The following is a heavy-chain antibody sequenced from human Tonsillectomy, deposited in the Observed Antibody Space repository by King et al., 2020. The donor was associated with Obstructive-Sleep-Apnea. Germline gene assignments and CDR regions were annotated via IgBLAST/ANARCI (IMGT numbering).Heavy chain of an antibody. J-gene: IGHJ4*02. V-gene: IGHV4-39*01. CDR2: IYYSGST. CDR3: ATPYSSSWYGGVDY. CDR1: GGSISSSSYY. Sequence: QLQESGPGLVKPSETLSLTCTVSGGSISSSSYYWGWIRQPPGKGLEWIGSIYYSGSTYYNPSLKSRVTISVDTSKNQFSLKLSSVTAADTAVYYCATPYSSSWYGGVDYWGQGTLVTVSS. D-gene: IGHD6-13*01.